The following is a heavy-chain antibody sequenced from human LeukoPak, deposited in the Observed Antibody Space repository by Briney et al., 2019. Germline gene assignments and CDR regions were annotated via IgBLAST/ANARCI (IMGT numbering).Heavy chain of an antibody. CDR3: ARGLSAFDI. V-gene: IGHV3-20*04. Sequence: QPGGSLRLSCAASGFTFSSYAMSWVRQAPGKGLEWVSGINWNGGSTGYADSVKGRFTISRDNAKNSLYLQMNSLRAEDTALYYCARGLSAFDIWGQGTMVTVSS. CDR1: GFTFSSYA. CDR2: INWNGGST. J-gene: IGHJ3*02.